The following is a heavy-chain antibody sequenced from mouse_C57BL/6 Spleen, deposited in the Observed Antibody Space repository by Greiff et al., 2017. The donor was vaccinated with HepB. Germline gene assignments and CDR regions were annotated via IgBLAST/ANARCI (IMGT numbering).Heavy chain of an antibody. D-gene: IGHD1-1*01. J-gene: IGHJ1*03. CDR2: ISYSGST. CDR1: GYSITSGYD. CDR3: AREGITTVGGYFDV. V-gene: IGHV3-1*01. Sequence: EVKLQESGPGMVKPSQSLSLTCTVTGYSITSGYDWHWIRHFPGNKLEWMGYISYSGSTNYNPSLKSRISITHDTSKNHFFLKLNSVTTEDTATYYCAREGITTVGGYFDVWGTGTTVTVSS.